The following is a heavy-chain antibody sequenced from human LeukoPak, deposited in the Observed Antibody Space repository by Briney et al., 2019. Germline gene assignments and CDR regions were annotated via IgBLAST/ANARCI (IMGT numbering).Heavy chain of an antibody. D-gene: IGHD2-2*01. V-gene: IGHV4-4*07. J-gene: IGHJ4*02. Sequence: SETLSLTCTVSGGSISSYYWSWIRQPVGKGLEWIGRIYTSGSTNYNPSLKSRVTMSVDTSKNQFSLKLSSVTAADTAVYYCARMLGYCSSTSCRGYFDYWGQGTLVTVSS. CDR1: GGSISSYY. CDR2: IYTSGST. CDR3: ARMLGYCSSTSCRGYFDY.